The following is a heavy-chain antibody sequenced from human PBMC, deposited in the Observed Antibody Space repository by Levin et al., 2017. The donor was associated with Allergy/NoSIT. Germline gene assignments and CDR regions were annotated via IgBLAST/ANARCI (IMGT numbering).Heavy chain of an antibody. Sequence: GESLKISCKGSGYSFTNYWIGWVRQMPGKGLEWMGIIYPGDSDTRYSPSFQGQVTISADKSISTAYLQWSSLKASDTAMYYCARSRGRVAVARAFDIWGLGTLVTVSS. J-gene: IGHJ3*02. D-gene: IGHD6-19*01. CDR1: GYSFTNYW. V-gene: IGHV5-51*01. CDR3: ARSRGRVAVARAFDI. CDR2: IYPGDSDT.